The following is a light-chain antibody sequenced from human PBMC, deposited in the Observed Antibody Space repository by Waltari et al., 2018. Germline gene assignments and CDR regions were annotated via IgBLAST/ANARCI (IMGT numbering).Light chain of an antibody. J-gene: IGLJ2*01. V-gene: IGLV2-11*01. CDR2: EVT. CDR1: NSDIGSYNY. CDR3: CSYAGRNAYI. Sequence: QAALTQPHSVSGSPGQSVTIPCTGSNSDIGSYNYVSWYQQRPGTAPRLMIYEVTRRPSGVSYRFSGSKSGDTASLTISGLQAEDEADYYCCSYAGRNAYIIGAGTRLTVL.